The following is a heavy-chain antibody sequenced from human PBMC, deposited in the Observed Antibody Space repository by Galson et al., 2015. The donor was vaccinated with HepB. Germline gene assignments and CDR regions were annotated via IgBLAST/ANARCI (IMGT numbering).Heavy chain of an antibody. CDR1: GGTFSSYA. V-gene: IGHV1-69*13. CDR3: ARLGYCSSTSCYRRYYYYYYMDV. D-gene: IGHD2-2*02. Sequence: SVKVSCKASGGTFSSYAISWVRQAPGQGLEWMGGIIPIFGTANYAQKFQGRVTITADESTSTAYMELSSLKASDTAMYYCARLGYCSSTSCYRRYYYYYYMDVWGKGTTVTVSS. J-gene: IGHJ6*03. CDR2: IIPIFGTA.